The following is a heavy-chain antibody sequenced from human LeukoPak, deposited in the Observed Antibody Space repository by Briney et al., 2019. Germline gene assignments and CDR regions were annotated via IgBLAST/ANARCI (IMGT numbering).Heavy chain of an antibody. D-gene: IGHD3-22*01. CDR3: ARDTFYSSGYYVFDY. J-gene: IGHJ4*02. V-gene: IGHV3-11*01. Sequence: GGSLRLSCAASGFTFSDYYMSWIRQAPGKGLEWVSYISSSGSTIYYADSVKGRFTISRDNAKNSLYLQMNSLRAEDTAVYYCARDTFYSSGYYVFDYWGQGTLVTVSS. CDR1: GFTFSDYY. CDR2: ISSSGSTI.